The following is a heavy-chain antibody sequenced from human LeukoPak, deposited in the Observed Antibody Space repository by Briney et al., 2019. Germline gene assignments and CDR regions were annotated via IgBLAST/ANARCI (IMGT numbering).Heavy chain of an antibody. CDR3: ARGLPGTIDY. CDR1: GGSFRDYY. CDR2: ITHSGST. J-gene: IGHJ4*02. V-gene: IGHV4-34*01. Sequence: SETLSLTCAVSGGSFRDYYWTWVRQPPGKGLEWIGEITHSGSTTYNSSLESRLSISVDTSNNQFYLRLSSVTAADTAIYYCARGLPGTIDYWGQGTLVIVSS.